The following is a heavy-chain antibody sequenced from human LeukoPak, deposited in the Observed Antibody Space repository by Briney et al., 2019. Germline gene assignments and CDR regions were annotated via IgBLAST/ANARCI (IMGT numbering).Heavy chain of an antibody. D-gene: IGHD3-22*01. CDR1: GYTFTSYG. J-gene: IGHJ6*02. CDR2: ISAYNGNT. Sequence: ASVKVSCKASGYTFTSYGISWVRQAPGQGLEWMGWISAYNGNTNYAQKLQGRVTMTTDTSTSTACMELRSLRSDDTAVYYCARAAYYYDSSGYYYSQYYYYGMDVWGQGTTVTVSS. CDR3: ARAAYYYDSSGYYYSQYYYYGMDV. V-gene: IGHV1-18*01.